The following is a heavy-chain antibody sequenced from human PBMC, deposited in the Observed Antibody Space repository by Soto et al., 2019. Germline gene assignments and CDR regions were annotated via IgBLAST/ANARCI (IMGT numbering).Heavy chain of an antibody. J-gene: IGHJ3*02. V-gene: IGHV4-34*01. CDR2: INYSGST. Sequence: PSETLSLTCAVYGGSFSRYYWSWIRQPPGKGLEWIGEINYSGSTNYNPSLKSRVTISVDTSKNQFSLKLSSVTAADTAVYYCARGYRPGMIVVRGAFDIWVQGTMVAVSS. CDR3: ARGYRPGMIVVRGAFDI. CDR1: GGSFSRYY. D-gene: IGHD3-22*01.